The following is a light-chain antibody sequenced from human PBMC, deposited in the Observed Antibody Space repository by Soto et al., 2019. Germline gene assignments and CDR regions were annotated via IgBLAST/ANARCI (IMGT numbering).Light chain of an antibody. J-gene: IGKJ4*01. CDR1: QSVSSN. CDR3: QQYNNWPQVT. Sequence: EILMTQSPSTLAVSAGERATLSCRASQSVSSNLAWYQQKPGQAPRLLIYGASTRATGIPASFSGSGSGTEFTLTISSLQYEDFAVYYCQQYNNWPQVTFGGGTKVDIK. CDR2: GAS. V-gene: IGKV3-15*01.